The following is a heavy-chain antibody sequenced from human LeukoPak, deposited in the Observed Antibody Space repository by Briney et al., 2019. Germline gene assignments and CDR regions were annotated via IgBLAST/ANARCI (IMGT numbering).Heavy chain of an antibody. CDR1: GVTFSDYW. D-gene: IGHD6-13*01. V-gene: IGHV3-7*05. CDR3: ARDPYSSSWSYGMDV. J-gene: IGHJ6*02. Sequence: GGSLSLSCTASGVTFSDYWMSWVRQTPEKGLEWVANIKQDGSEKVYLDSVKGRFTISRDNAQTSLYLHMNSLRAEDTAVYYCARDPYSSSWSYGMDVWGQGTTVTVSS. CDR2: IKQDGSEK.